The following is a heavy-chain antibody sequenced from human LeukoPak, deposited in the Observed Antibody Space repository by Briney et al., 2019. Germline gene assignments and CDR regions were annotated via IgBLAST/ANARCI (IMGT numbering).Heavy chain of an antibody. CDR3: AKEASGHISDYIDY. V-gene: IGHV3-23*01. D-gene: IGHD5-12*01. CDR2: ITGSGSNT. Sequence: GGSLRLSCAVSGFTFSSYAMSWVRQAPGKGLEWVSAITGSGSNTYYADSVKGRFTISRDNSKNTLYLQMNSLRADDTAVYYCAKEASGHISDYIDYWGQGTLVTVSS. CDR1: GFTFSSYA. J-gene: IGHJ4*02.